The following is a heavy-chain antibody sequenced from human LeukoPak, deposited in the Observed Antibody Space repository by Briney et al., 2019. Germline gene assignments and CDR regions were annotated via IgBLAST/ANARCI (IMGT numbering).Heavy chain of an antibody. CDR3: ARDVRAGDGYNYDY. CDR1: GDSTSDHY. J-gene: IGHJ4*02. Sequence: SETLSLTCTVSGDSTSDHYWTWMRQPPGKGLEGIGYVIHPGNTDANTDYNPSLKSRVTISLDTSKNQFSLTLSSVTAADTAVYYCARDVRAGDGYNYDYWGQGTLVTVSS. D-gene: IGHD5-24*01. CDR2: VIHPGNT. V-gene: IGHV4-59*11.